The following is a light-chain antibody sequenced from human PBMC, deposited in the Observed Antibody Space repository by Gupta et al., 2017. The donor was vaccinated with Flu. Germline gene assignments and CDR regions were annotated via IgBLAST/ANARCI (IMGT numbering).Light chain of an antibody. CDR2: KVS. Sequence: DVVLTPPPLSLPVLLGQPASISCRAGQSRVCTGGNNYLNWFQQRPRQSPRRLIYKVSNRDSGVPDRLSGSGSGTDFTLKIIRVEADDIGIYYCMQGAHWPPDTFGQGTKLEIK. CDR1: QSRVCTGGNNY. J-gene: IGKJ2*01. CDR3: MQGAHWPPDT. V-gene: IGKV2-30*01.